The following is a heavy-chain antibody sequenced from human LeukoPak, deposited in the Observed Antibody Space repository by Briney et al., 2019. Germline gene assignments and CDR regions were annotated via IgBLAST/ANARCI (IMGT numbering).Heavy chain of an antibody. J-gene: IGHJ3*01. V-gene: IGHV1-18*01. Sequence: GASVKVSCKASGYTFTSYGISWVRQAPGQGLEWLGWISVYNGHTNYAQKLQGRVTMTTDTSTTTAYMELRTLRSDDTAVYYCARGGRWELPRPYAFDVWAKGQWSPSLQ. CDR3: ARGGRWELPRPYAFDV. CDR1: GYTFTSYG. CDR2: ISVYNGHT. D-gene: IGHD1-26*01.